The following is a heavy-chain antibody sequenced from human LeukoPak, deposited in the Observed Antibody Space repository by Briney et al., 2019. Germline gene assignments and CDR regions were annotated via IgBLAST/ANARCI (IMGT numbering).Heavy chain of an antibody. D-gene: IGHD5-12*01. Sequence: PGGSLRLSCAASGFIFSDYYMGWIRQAPGKGVEWISYISSTSSVKYYADSVKGRFTISRDNSKDTLYLQMNSLRVDDTAVYYCAGQWLRLGAIDYWGQGTLVSVSS. V-gene: IGHV3-11*03. CDR1: GFIFSDYY. CDR2: ISSTSSVK. CDR3: AGQWLRLGAIDY. J-gene: IGHJ4*02.